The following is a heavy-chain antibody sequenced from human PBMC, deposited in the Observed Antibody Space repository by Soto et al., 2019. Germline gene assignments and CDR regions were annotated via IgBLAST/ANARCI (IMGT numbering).Heavy chain of an antibody. CDR2: IIPILGIA. Sequence: ASVKVSCKASGGTFSSYTISWVRQAPGQGLEWMGRIIPILGIANYAQKFQGRVTITADKSTSTAYMELRSLRSDDTAVYYCARDTKIHYDFWRLKSFPDYWGQGTLVTVSS. CDR3: ARDTKIHYDFWRLKSFPDY. D-gene: IGHD3-3*01. CDR1: GGTFSSYT. J-gene: IGHJ4*02. V-gene: IGHV1-69*04.